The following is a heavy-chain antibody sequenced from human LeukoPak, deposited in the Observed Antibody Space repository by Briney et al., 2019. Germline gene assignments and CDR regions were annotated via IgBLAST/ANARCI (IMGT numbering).Heavy chain of an antibody. CDR1: GGSISSYY. Sequence: SETLTLTCTVSGGSISSYYWSWIRQPPGKGLEWIGYIYYSGSTNYNPSLKSRVTISVDTSKNQFSLKLSSVTAADTAVYYCARDSSSGFGELLFDPWGQGTLVTVSS. D-gene: IGHD3-10*01. CDR3: ARDSSSGFGELLFDP. V-gene: IGHV4-59*01. CDR2: IYYSGST. J-gene: IGHJ5*02.